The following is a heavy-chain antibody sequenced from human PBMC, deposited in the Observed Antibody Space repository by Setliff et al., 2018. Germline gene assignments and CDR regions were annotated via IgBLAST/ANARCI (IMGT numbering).Heavy chain of an antibody. D-gene: IGHD5-12*01. CDR3: ARDSGYVRLLSASVI. Sequence: ASVKVSCKASGYTFTGYYMHWVRQAPGQGLEWMGWINPNSGGTNYAQKFQGRVTMTRDTSISTAYMELSRLRSDDTAVYYCARDSGYVRLLSASVIWGQGTMVTVSS. CDR1: GYTFTGYY. CDR2: INPNSGGT. J-gene: IGHJ3*02. V-gene: IGHV1-2*02.